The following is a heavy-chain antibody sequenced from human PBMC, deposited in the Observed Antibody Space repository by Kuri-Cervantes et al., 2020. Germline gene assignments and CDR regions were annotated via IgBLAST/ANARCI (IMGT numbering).Heavy chain of an antibody. D-gene: IGHD3-9*01. Sequence: SETLSLTCSVTDGSMISSNCYWGWLRQPPGKGLEWIGEINHSGSTNYNPSLKSRVTISVDTSKNQFSLKLSSVTAADTAVYYCARDRRLVTPIDAFDIWGQGTMVTVSS. J-gene: IGHJ3*02. CDR1: DGSMISSNCY. CDR2: INHSGST. V-gene: IGHV4-39*07. CDR3: ARDRRLVTPIDAFDI.